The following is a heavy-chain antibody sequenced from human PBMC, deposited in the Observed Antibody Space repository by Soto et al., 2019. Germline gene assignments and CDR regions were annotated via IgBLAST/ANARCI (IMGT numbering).Heavy chain of an antibody. V-gene: IGHV4-34*01. CDR2: INHSGST. Sequence: QVQLQQWGAGLLKPSETLSLTCAVYGGSFSGYYWSWIRQPPGKGLEWIGEINHSGSTNYNPSLKSRVTISVDTSKNQFSLKLSSVTAADTAVYYCARVLPGSTNGVCDYWGQGTLVTVSS. J-gene: IGHJ4*02. CDR3: ARVLPGSTNGVCDY. CDR1: GGSFSGYY. D-gene: IGHD2-8*01.